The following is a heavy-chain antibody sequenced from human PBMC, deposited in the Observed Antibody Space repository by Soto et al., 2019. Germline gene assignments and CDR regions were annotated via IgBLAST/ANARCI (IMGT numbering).Heavy chain of an antibody. CDR2: INPYTGGT. V-gene: IGHV1-2*02. Sequence: GASVKVSCKASGYTFTGYYVLWVRQAPGQGPECMGWINPYTGGTNYAQKFQGRVTMTRDTSISTAYMELSKLISGDTAVYYCATQFHHCGGDCYRGPYFGMDVWGQGTTVTVSS. J-gene: IGHJ6*02. CDR1: GYTFTGYY. CDR3: ATQFHHCGGDCYRGPYFGMDV. D-gene: IGHD2-21*02.